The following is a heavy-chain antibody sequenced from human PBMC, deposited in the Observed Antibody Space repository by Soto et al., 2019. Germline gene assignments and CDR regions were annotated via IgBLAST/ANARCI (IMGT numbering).Heavy chain of an antibody. CDR1: GFTFRTYW. D-gene: IGHD5-18*01. V-gene: IGHV3-7*05. Sequence: EVQLVESGGGLVQPGGSLRLSCGASGFTFRTYWLSWVRQVPGKGLEWVANINQDGSEKNYVDSVKGRFTISRDNAKNSLHLQMRSLRAEDPALYYRSRDGRTSWYSYDYHGMDVWGPGTTVTVSS. J-gene: IGHJ6*02. CDR2: INQDGSEK. CDR3: SRDGRTSWYSYDYHGMDV.